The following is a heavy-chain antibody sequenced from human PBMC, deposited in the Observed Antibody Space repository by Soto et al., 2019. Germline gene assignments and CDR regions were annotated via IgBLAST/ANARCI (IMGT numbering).Heavy chain of an antibody. CDR1: GGSTSSGGYY. D-gene: IGHD2-2*01. CDR2: IYYSGST. Sequence: SETLSLTCTVSGGSTSSGGYYWSWIRQHPGKGLEWIGYIYYSGSTYYNPSLKSRVTISVDTSKNQFSLKLSSVTAADTAVYYCAREGRDIVVVPAATLLDYYYYYMDVWGKGTTVTVSS. J-gene: IGHJ6*03. V-gene: IGHV4-31*03. CDR3: AREGRDIVVVPAATLLDYYYYYMDV.